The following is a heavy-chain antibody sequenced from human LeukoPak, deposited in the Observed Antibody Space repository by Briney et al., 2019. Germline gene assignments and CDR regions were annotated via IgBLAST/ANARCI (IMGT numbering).Heavy chain of an antibody. Sequence: GASAKVSCKASGYTFTGYYMHWVRQAPGQGLEWMGWINPNSGGTNYAQKFQGRVTMTRDTSISTACMELSRLRSDDTAVYYCARVPEKTSGFDYWGQGTLVTVSS. CDR1: GYTFTGYY. J-gene: IGHJ4*02. CDR3: ARVPEKTSGFDY. CDR2: INPNSGGT. V-gene: IGHV1-2*02. D-gene: IGHD6-19*01.